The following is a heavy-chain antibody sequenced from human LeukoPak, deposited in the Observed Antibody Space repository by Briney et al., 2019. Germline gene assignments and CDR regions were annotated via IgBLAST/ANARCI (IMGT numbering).Heavy chain of an antibody. CDR2: IYSGGST. Sequence: GGSLRLSCAASGFTVSSNILSWVRQAPGKGLDCVSVIYSGGSTYYADSVKGRFTISRDNSKNTLYLQMNSLRAEDTAVYYCARDLPSRPYYFDYWGQGTLVTVSS. CDR1: GFTVSSNI. J-gene: IGHJ4*02. V-gene: IGHV3-66*01. D-gene: IGHD5/OR15-5a*01. CDR3: ARDLPSRPYYFDY.